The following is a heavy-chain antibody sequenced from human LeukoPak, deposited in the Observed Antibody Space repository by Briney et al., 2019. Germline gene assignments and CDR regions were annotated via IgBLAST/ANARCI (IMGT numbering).Heavy chain of an antibody. Sequence: ASVKVSCKASGYTFTSYGIIWVRQAPGQGLEWMGWISAYNGNTNYAQKLQGRVTMTTDTSTSTAYMELRSLRSDDTAVYYCAGGYYDILTGYYTSYYFDYWGQGTLVTVSS. V-gene: IGHV1-18*01. D-gene: IGHD3-9*01. CDR1: GYTFTSYG. CDR2: ISAYNGNT. CDR3: AGGYYDILTGYYTSYYFDY. J-gene: IGHJ4*02.